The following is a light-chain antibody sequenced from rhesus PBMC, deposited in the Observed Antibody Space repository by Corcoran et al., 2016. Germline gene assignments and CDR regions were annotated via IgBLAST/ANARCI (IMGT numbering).Light chain of an antibody. V-gene: IGKV1-74*01. CDR3: QHGYVTPLS. CDR1: VKVNTY. J-gene: IGKJ4*01. Sequence: DIQMTQSPSSLSASVGDRATITCRASVKVNTYLNWYQQKPGKAAKLLIYKASTLQSGVPSRYSGSGSGTDYTFTIISLQPEDVATYYCQHGYVTPLSFGGGTKVEIK. CDR2: KAS.